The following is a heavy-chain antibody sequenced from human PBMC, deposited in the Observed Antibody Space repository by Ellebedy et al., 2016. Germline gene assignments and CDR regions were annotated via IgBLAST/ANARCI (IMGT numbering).Heavy chain of an antibody. CDR1: GYTFTGYY. J-gene: IGHJ6*02. CDR2: MNPNSGNT. CDR3: AREKMIGYCSGGSCYSYYYGMDV. V-gene: IGHV1-8*02. Sequence: ASVKVSCKASGYTFTGYYMHWVRQATGQGLEWMGWMNPNSGNTGYAQKFQGRVTMTRNTSISTAYMELSSLRSDDTAVYYCAREKMIGYCSGGSCYSYYYGMDVWGQGTTVTVSS. D-gene: IGHD2-15*01.